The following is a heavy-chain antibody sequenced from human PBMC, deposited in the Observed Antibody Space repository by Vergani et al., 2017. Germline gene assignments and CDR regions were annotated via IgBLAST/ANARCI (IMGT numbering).Heavy chain of an antibody. V-gene: IGHV5-51*01. D-gene: IGHD1-1*01. J-gene: IGHJ4*02. CDR1: EYSFGNYW. CDR3: ARHTTYTDS. Sequence: EVELVQSGPEMRKPGESLKISCKGSEYSFGNYWIGWVRQMPVKGLEWMGIIYPTDSDTRYSPSFQGQVTISADKSISTAFLQWDSLNASDTALYYCARHTTYTDSWGQGTLVTVSS. CDR2: IYPTDSDT.